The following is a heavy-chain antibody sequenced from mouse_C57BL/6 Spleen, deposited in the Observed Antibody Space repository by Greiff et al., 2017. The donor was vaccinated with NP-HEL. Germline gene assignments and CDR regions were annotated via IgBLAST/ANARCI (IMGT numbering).Heavy chain of an antibody. Sequence: QVHVKQSGAELVRPGASVTLSCKASGYTFTDYEMHWVKQTPVHGLEWIGAIDPETGGTAYNQKFKGKAILTADKSSSTAYMELRSLTSEDSAVYYCTRPGEITTVVATDYWGQGTTLTVSS. CDR2: IDPETGGT. D-gene: IGHD1-1*01. V-gene: IGHV1-15*01. J-gene: IGHJ2*01. CDR3: TRPGEITTVVATDY. CDR1: GYTFTDYE.